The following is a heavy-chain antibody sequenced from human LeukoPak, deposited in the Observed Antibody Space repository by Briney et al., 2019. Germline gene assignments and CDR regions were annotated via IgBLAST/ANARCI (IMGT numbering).Heavy chain of an antibody. CDR3: AREGNSAGHIYYYFYMDV. J-gene: IGHJ6*03. CDR2: ISRDGSSH. D-gene: IGHD2/OR15-2a*01. V-gene: IGHV3-30*15. CDR1: GFTFSGSP. Sequence: PGGSLRLSCAASGFTFSGSPMHWVRQAPGKGLEWVAIISRDGSSHYYADSVKGRFTISRDNSENTVYLQMSSLRAEDTAVYYCAREGNSAGHIYYYFYMDVWGKGTTVTVSS.